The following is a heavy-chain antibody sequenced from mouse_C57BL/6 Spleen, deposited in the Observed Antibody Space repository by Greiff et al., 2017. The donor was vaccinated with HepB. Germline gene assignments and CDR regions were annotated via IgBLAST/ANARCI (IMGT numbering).Heavy chain of an antibody. CDR2: IYPGDGDT. J-gene: IGHJ2*01. CDR1: GYAFSSSW. V-gene: IGHV1-82*01. CDR3: ARDYGSRGYFDY. D-gene: IGHD1-1*01. Sequence: QVQLKESGPELVKPGASVKISCKASGYAFSSSWMNWVKQRPGKGLEWIGRIYPGDGDTNYNGKFKGKATLTADKSSSTADMQLSSLTSEDSAVDFCARDYGSRGYFDYWGQGTTLTVSS.